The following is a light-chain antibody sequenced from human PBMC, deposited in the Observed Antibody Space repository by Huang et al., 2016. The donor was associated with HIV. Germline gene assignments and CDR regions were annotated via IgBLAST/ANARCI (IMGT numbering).Light chain of an antibody. Sequence: DIQMTQSPSSLSASVGYRVSITCQCSQDISNYLNWYQQKPGKAPNLLIYHASSLQIGVPSRFSGTGSGTNFTFIISSLQPEDTGTYFCQQYDNLYTFGQGTNLEIK. CDR2: HAS. CDR1: QDISNY. V-gene: IGKV1-33*01. CDR3: QQYDNLYT. J-gene: IGKJ2*01.